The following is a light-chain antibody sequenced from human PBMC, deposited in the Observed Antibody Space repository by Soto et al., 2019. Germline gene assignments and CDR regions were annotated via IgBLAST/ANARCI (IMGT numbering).Light chain of an antibody. V-gene: IGKV3-20*01. Sequence: EIVLTQSPGTLSLSPGERATLSCRASQSVSSNYLAWYRQKPGQAPRLLIYGASSRASGIPDRFSGSASGTDSTLTISRLEPEDFVVYYCQQYGDSPFTFGPGTKVDIK. CDR1: QSVSSNY. CDR2: GAS. J-gene: IGKJ3*01. CDR3: QQYGDSPFT.